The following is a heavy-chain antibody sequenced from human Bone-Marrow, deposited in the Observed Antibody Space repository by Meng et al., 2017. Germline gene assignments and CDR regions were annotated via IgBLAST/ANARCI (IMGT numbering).Heavy chain of an antibody. Sequence: SETLSLTCTVSGYSISSGYYWGWIRQPPGKGLEWIGEIYHSGSTNYNPSLKSRVTISVDKSKNQFSLKLSSVTAADTAVYYCARWTEQQLVRDAFDIWGQGTMVTVSS. D-gene: IGHD6-13*01. CDR3: ARWTEQQLVRDAFDI. CDR1: GYSISSGYY. V-gene: IGHV4-38-2*02. J-gene: IGHJ3*02. CDR2: IYHSGST.